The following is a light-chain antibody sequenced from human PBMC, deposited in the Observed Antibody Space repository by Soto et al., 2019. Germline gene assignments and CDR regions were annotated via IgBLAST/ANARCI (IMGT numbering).Light chain of an antibody. CDR3: QHYKTFSWT. Sequence: DIQMTQSPSTLSASAGDRVTITCRASQSISSFLAWYQQQPGQAPKLLIYDASTLESGVPSRFSGSGSGTDFTLTISSLQPDDFATYFCQHYKTFSWTFGQGTKVAIK. CDR1: QSISSF. J-gene: IGKJ1*01. CDR2: DAS. V-gene: IGKV1-5*01.